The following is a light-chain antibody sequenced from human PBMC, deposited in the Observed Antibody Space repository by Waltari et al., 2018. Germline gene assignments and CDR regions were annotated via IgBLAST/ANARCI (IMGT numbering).Light chain of an antibody. CDR3: QQYYSTLT. Sequence: DIVMTQSPDSLAVSRGERASIHCKSSPSVLYSSNNKNYLSWYQQKPGQPPKLLIYLASTRESGVPDRFSGSGSGTDFTLTISSLQAEDVAVYYCQQYYSTLTFGGGTKVEIK. CDR1: PSVLYSSNNKNY. V-gene: IGKV4-1*01. CDR2: LAS. J-gene: IGKJ4*01.